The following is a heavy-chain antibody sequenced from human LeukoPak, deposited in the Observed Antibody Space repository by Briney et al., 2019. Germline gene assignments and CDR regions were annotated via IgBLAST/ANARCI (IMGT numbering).Heavy chain of an antibody. J-gene: IGHJ4*02. CDR3: ARDGGYFSSGFFDY. V-gene: IGHV1-3*01. CDR1: GYTFTSYA. D-gene: IGHD6-19*01. CDR2: INAGNGNT. Sequence: ASVKVSCKASGYTFTSYAMNWVRQAPGQRLEWMGWINAGNGNTKYSQKFQGRVTITRDTSASTAYMELSSLRSEDTAVYYCARDGGYFSSGFFDYWGQGTLVTVSS.